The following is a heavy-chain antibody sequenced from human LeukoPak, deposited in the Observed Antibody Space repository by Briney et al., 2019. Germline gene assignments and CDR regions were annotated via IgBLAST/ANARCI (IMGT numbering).Heavy chain of an antibody. D-gene: IGHD1-26*01. J-gene: IGHJ3*02. CDR3: ARDREVGATGGDDAFDI. CDR1: GYTFTSYG. Sequence: ASVKVSCKASGYTFTSYGISWVRQAPGQGLEWMGWISAYNGNTNYAQKLQGRVTMTTDTSTSTAYMELRSLRSDDTAVYYCARDREVGATGGDDAFDIWGQGTMVTVSS. V-gene: IGHV1-18*01. CDR2: ISAYNGNT.